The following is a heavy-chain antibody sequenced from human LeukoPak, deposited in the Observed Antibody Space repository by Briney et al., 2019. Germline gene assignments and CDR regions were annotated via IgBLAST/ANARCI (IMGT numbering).Heavy chain of an antibody. Sequence: GSLRLSCAASAFTFSSYTMSWVRQAPGKGLEWVSAISGGGDSTYYADSVKGRFTISRDNSKNTLYLQMNSLRAEDTAIYYCAKWSSSSWYDYWGQGTLVTVSS. J-gene: IGHJ4*02. CDR2: ISGGGDST. CDR3: AKWSSSSWYDY. CDR1: AFTFSSYT. V-gene: IGHV3-23*01. D-gene: IGHD6-13*01.